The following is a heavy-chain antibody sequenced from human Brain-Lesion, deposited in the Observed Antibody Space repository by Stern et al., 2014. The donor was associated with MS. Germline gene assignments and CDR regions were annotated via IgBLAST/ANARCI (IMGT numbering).Heavy chain of an antibody. CDR2: IFNRGST. Sequence: QLVQSGPGLVKPSQTLSLSCTVSGGSISSGGYYWSWIRQPPGKGLGWIGRIFNRGSTRYNPPLQSRVPISIDKSKKQVLPRLNPMTAADTAVYYCARGRVVPGFQYYATDVWGQGTTVIVSS. V-gene: IGHV4-61*02. D-gene: IGHD2-2*01. CDR1: GGSISSGGYY. J-gene: IGHJ6*02. CDR3: ARGRVVPGFQYYATDV.